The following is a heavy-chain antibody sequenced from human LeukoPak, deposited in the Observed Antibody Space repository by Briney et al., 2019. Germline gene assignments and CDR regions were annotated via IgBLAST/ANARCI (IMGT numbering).Heavy chain of an antibody. CDR1: GYTFTSYD. CDR2: ISAYNGNT. Sequence: GASVKVSCKASGYTFTSYDINWVRQATGQGLEWMGWISAYNGNTNYAQKLQGRVTMTTDTSTSTAYMELRSLRSDDTAVYYCARSSSSWYGYYYYYMDVWGKGTTVTVSS. CDR3: ARSSSSWYGYYYYYMDV. V-gene: IGHV1-18*01. D-gene: IGHD6-13*01. J-gene: IGHJ6*03.